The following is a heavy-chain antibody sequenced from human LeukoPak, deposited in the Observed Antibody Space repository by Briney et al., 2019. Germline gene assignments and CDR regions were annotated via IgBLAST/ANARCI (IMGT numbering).Heavy chain of an antibody. V-gene: IGHV4-34*01. J-gene: IGHJ3*02. CDR1: GGSFSGYY. CDR3: ARDSAGSQDYGDYLDAFDI. CDR2: INHSAST. D-gene: IGHD4-17*01. Sequence: PSETLSLTCAVYGGSFSGYYWSWIRQPPGKGLEWIGEINHSASTNYNPSLKSRVTISVDTSKNQFSLKLTSVTAADTAVYYCARDSAGSQDYGDYLDAFDIWGQGTMVTVSS.